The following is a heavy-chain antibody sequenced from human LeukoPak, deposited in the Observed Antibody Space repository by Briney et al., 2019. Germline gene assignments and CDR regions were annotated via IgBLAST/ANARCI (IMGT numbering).Heavy chain of an antibody. J-gene: IGHJ3*02. Sequence: GGSLRLSCAASGFTFSNYGMNWVRQAPGKGLEWVSYISSSRSTLFYADSVKGRFTIPRDNAKNSLYLQMNSLRAEDTAVYYCASPVLSYDAFDIWGQGTMVTVSS. V-gene: IGHV3-48*01. CDR3: ASPVLSYDAFDI. CDR2: ISSSRSTL. CDR1: GFTFSNYG. D-gene: IGHD4/OR15-4a*01.